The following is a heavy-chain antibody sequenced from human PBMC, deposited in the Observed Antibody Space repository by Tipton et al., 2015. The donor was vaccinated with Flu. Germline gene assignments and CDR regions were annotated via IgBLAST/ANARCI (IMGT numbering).Heavy chain of an antibody. CDR1: NDSMTDYY. V-gene: IGHV4-4*07. CDR3: ARHGYSYGSGWFDP. Sequence: TLSLTCTVSNDSMTDYYWTWVRQPAGKGLEWIGRIHTTGSSNYNPSLQSRVTIFIDTSKNQVSLKLSSVTAADTAVYHCARHGYSYGSGWFDPWGQGTLVTVSS. D-gene: IGHD5-18*01. J-gene: IGHJ5*02. CDR2: IHTTGSS.